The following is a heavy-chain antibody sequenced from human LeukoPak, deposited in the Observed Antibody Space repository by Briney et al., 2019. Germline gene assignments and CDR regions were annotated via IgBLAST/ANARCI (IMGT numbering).Heavy chain of an antibody. V-gene: IGHV7-4-1*02. CDR2: INTNTGNP. Sequence: ASVKVSCKASGYTFTSYAMNWVRQAPGQGLEWMGWINTNTGNPTYAQGFTGRFVFSLDTSVSTAYLQISSLEAEDTAVYYCARVRLWFGELPFDYWGQGTLVTVSS. D-gene: IGHD3-10*01. CDR3: ARVRLWFGELPFDY. J-gene: IGHJ4*02. CDR1: GYTFTSYA.